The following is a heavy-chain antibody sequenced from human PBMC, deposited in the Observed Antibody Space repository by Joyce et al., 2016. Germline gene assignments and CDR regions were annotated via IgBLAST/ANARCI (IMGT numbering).Heavy chain of an antibody. D-gene: IGHD5-18*01. CDR1: GFMFSSYW. CDR2: INQDGSEK. J-gene: IGHJ6*02. Sequence: EVQLVESGGRLVQPGGSLRLSCAASGFMFSSYWMIWVRQDPGKGLEWVANINQDGSEKNYVDAVKGRFTISRDNAKKSLYLQMNSLRAEDTAVYYCAREARMQLTYYYFGLDVWGQGTTVVVSS. CDR3: AREARMQLTYYYFGLDV. V-gene: IGHV3-7*01.